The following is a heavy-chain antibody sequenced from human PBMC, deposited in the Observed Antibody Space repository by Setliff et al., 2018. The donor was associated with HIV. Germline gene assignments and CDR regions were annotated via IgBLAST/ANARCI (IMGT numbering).Heavy chain of an antibody. Sequence: LSLTCTVSGGSISSDTYHYSWIRQPAGKGLEWIGQTYSSGSTKCNPSLKSRVTISLDKSKKHFSLRLSAVTAADTAVYYCAASVADYGKGGGMGYWGQGTLVTVSS. CDR2: TYSSGST. CDR3: AASVADYGKGGGMGY. CDR1: GGSISSDTYH. D-gene: IGHD3-10*01. J-gene: IGHJ4*02. V-gene: IGHV4-61*09.